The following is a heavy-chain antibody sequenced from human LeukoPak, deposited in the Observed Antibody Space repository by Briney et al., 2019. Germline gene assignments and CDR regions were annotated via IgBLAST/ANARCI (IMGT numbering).Heavy chain of an antibody. D-gene: IGHD5-24*01. CDR3: ARDGDGGYTADY. CDR1: GFTVSSNY. V-gene: IGHV3-53*01. Sequence: GGSLRLSCAASGFTVSSNYMNWVRQAPGKGLEWVSVIYSGGSTDYADSVKGRFTISRDTSKNTLYLQMSSLRVEDTAVYYCARDGDGGYTADYWGQGTLVTVSS. J-gene: IGHJ4*02. CDR2: IYSGGST.